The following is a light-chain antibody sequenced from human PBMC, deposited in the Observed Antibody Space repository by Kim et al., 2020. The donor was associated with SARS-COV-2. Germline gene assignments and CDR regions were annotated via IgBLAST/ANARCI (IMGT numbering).Light chain of an antibody. Sequence: SASVGDRVTITGRASQSISTWLAWYQQKPGKAPKLLIYAASTLEAGVPARFSGSGSGTEFTLTISSLQPDDLGSYYCQQYDIYPCTFGQGTKLE. J-gene: IGKJ2*02. CDR2: AAS. CDR1: QSISTW. CDR3: QQYDIYPCT. V-gene: IGKV1-5*01.